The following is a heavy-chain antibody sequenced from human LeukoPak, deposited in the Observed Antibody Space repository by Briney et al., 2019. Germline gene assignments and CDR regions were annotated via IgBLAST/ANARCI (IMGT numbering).Heavy chain of an antibody. CDR2: INHSGST. J-gene: IGHJ6*03. V-gene: IGHV4-34*01. CDR3: ARAGRGLVLRYYYYYMDV. Sequence: SETLSLTCAVYGWSFSGYYWSWIRQPPGKGLEWIGEINHSGSTNYNPSLKSRVTISVDTSKNQFSLKLSSVTAADTAVYYCARAGRGLVLRYYYYYMDVWGKGTTVTVSS. CDR1: GWSFSGYY. D-gene: IGHD6-6*01.